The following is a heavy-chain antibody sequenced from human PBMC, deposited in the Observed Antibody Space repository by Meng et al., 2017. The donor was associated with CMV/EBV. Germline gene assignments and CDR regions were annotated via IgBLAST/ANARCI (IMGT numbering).Heavy chain of an antibody. J-gene: IGHJ4*02. CDR1: GFSLTGYW. V-gene: IGHV3-74*01. D-gene: IGHD3-9*01. Sequence: GESLKISCVASGFSLTGYWMHWVRQTPGTGLVWLSSISSDGSATRSADSVKGRFIISRDNAKNTLYLQMDSLRADDSAVYYCARGTNDWSGVDYWGQGSPVTVSS. CDR2: ISSDGSAT. CDR3: ARGTNDWSGVDY.